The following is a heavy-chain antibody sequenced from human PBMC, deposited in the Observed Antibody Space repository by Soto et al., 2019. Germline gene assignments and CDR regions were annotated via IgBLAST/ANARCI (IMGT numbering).Heavy chain of an antibody. Sequence: QVQLVQSGAEVRKPGSSVKVSCKASGGTFSRHAISWVRQAPGQGLEWMGGIIPIFGTANHAQKFQGRVTIIADESTSTEYMELSSLRSEDTDMYYCATDRGLYYGSGSCYYNWFDPWGQGTLVTVSS. J-gene: IGHJ5*02. CDR2: IIPIFGTA. D-gene: IGHD3-10*01. CDR3: ATDRGLYYGSGSCYYNWFDP. V-gene: IGHV1-69*01. CDR1: GGTFSRHA.